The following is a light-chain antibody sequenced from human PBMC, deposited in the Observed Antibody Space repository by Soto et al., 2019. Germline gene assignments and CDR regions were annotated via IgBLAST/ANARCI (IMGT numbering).Light chain of an antibody. Sequence: EIVLTQSPGTLSLSPGERATLSCRASQSVSSSYLAWYQQKPGQAPRLLIYGASSRATGIPDRFSGSGSGTDFTLTISRLEHEEFAVYYCPQYGSSLLFTFGPGTKVDIK. CDR3: PQYGSSLLFT. V-gene: IGKV3-20*01. J-gene: IGKJ3*01. CDR2: GAS. CDR1: QSVSSSY.